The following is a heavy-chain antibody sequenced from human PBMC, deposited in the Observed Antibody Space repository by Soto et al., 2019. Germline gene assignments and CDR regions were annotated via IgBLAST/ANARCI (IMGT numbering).Heavy chain of an antibody. Sequence: QVQLQESGPGLVKPSQTLSLPCPVSGGSISSGDSYWSWIRQPPGKGLEWIGYIYYSGSTYYNPSLKSRVTISVDTSKNHCSLKLTSVTAADTAVYYCASGYCSGGSCWEFDPWGQGTLVTVSS. D-gene: IGHD2-15*01. CDR1: GGSISSGDSY. V-gene: IGHV4-30-4*01. CDR3: ASGYCSGGSCWEFDP. J-gene: IGHJ5*02. CDR2: IYYSGST.